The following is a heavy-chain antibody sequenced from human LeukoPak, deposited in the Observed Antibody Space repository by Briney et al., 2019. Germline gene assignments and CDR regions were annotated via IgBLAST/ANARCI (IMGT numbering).Heavy chain of an antibody. CDR3: ARDAGGDFWSGYYGNAFDI. J-gene: IGHJ3*02. CDR1: GYTFTSYG. V-gene: IGHV1-18*01. D-gene: IGHD3-3*01. CDR2: ISAYNGNT. Sequence: ASVKVSCKASGYTFTSYGISWVRQAPGQGLEWMGWISAYNGNTNYAQKLQGRVTMTTDTSTSTAYMELSRLRSDDTAVYYCARDAGGDFWSGYYGNAFDIWGQGTMVTVSS.